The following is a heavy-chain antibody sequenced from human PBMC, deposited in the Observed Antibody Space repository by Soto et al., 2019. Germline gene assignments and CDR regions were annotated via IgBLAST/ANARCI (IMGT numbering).Heavy chain of an antibody. CDR1: GFTFSSYS. CDR3: ARELTPKGGSGSSEFDY. J-gene: IGHJ4*02. D-gene: IGHD3-10*01. V-gene: IGHV3-21*01. CDR2: ISSSSSYI. Sequence: GGSLRLSCAASGFTFSSYSMNWVRQAPGKGREWVSSISSSSSYIYYADSVKGRFTISRDNAKNSLYLQMNSLRAEDTAVYYCARELTPKGGSGSSEFDYWGQGTLVTVSS.